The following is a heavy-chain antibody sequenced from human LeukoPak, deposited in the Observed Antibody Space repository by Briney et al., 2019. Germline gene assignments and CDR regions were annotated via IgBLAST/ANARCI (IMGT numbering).Heavy chain of an antibody. CDR1: GYTFTSYD. CDR3: ASRSRLGYCSSTRCLSMDV. V-gene: IGHV1-8*01. J-gene: IGHJ6*02. Sequence: ASVKVSCKASGYTFTSYDINWVRQATGQGLEWMGWMNPNSGNTGYAQKFQGRVTMTRNTSISTAYMELSSLRSEDTAVYYCASRSRLGYCSSTRCLSMDVWGQGTTVTASS. D-gene: IGHD2-2*01. CDR2: MNPNSGNT.